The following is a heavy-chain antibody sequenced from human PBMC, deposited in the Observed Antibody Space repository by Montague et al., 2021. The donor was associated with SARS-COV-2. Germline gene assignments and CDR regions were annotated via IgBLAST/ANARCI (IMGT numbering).Heavy chain of an antibody. J-gene: IGHJ4*02. CDR2: INHRGST. Sequence: SETLSLTCGVYGGSFNFYYWSWIRQPPGKGLEWIGEINHRGSTNNNPSLKTRVTISIDTSKNQFSLKLSSVTAADTAVYYCARGQVVIAINGDLNYWGQGTLVTVSS. CDR1: GGSFNFYY. D-gene: IGHD2-21*01. V-gene: IGHV4-34*01. CDR3: ARGQVVIAINGDLNY.